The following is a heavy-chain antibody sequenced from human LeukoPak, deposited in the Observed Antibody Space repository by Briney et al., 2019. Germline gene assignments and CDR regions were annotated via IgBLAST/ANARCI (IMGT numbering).Heavy chain of an antibody. J-gene: IGHJ4*02. Sequence: PSETLSLTCAVYGGSFSGYYWSWIRQPPGKGLEWIGEINHSGSTNYNPSLKSRVTISVDTSKNQFSLKLSSVTAADTAVYYCASSRDRGYSYGPPDYWGQGTLVTVSS. CDR3: ASSRDRGYSYGPPDY. CDR1: GGSFSGYY. D-gene: IGHD5-18*01. V-gene: IGHV4-34*01. CDR2: INHSGST.